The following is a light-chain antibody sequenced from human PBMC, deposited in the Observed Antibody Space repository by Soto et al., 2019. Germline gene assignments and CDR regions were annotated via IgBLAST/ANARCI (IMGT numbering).Light chain of an antibody. J-gene: IGKJ1*01. CDR3: LQHNSYPWT. CDR2: AAS. CDR1: QGIRND. Sequence: DIQMTQSPSSLSASVGDRVTISCRASQGIRNDLSWYQQRPGKAPKRLIYAASILQSGVPSRFSGSRSGTKFTLTIDSLQPEDFATYYCLQHNSYPWTFGQGTKVDTK. V-gene: IGKV1-17*01.